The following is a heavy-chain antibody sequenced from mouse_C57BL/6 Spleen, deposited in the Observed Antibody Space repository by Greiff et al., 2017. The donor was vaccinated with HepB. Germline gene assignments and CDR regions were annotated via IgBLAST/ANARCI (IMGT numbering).Heavy chain of an antibody. D-gene: IGHD1-2*01. V-gene: IGHV14-4*01. J-gene: IGHJ3*01. CDR3: TTLYGEAFDY. Sequence: VQLQQSGAELVRPGASVKLSCTASGFNIKDDYMHWVKQRPEQGLEWIGWIDPENGDTEYASKFQGKATITADTSSNTAYLQLSSLTSEDTAVYYCTTLYGEAFDYWGQGTLVTVSA. CDR2: IDPENGDT. CDR1: GFNIKDDY.